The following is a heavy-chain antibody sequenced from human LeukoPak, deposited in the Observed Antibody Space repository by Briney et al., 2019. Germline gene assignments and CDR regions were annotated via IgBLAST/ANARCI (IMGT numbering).Heavy chain of an antibody. D-gene: IGHD3-16*02. Sequence: SQTLSLTCTVSGGSISSGDYYWSWIRQPPGKGLEWIGYIYYSGSTYYNPSLKSRVTISVDTSKNQFSLKLSSVTAADTAVYYCARGRYDYVWGSYRYFDDYWGQGTLVTVSS. CDR3: ARGRYDYVWGSYRYFDDY. CDR1: GGSISSGDYY. J-gene: IGHJ4*02. CDR2: IYYSGST. V-gene: IGHV4-30-4*01.